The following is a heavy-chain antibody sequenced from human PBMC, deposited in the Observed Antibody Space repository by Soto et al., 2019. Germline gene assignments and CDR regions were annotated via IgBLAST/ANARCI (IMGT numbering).Heavy chain of an antibody. Sequence: PGGSLRLSCAASGFTFSSYAMHWVRQAPGKGLEWVAVISYDGSNKYYADSVKGRFTISRDNSKNTLYLQMNSLRAEDTAVYYCARDVDTAMVTPYYYYCGMDVWGQGTTVTVSS. CDR1: GFTFSSYA. J-gene: IGHJ6*02. D-gene: IGHD5-18*01. V-gene: IGHV3-30-3*01. CDR3: ARDVDTAMVTPYYYYCGMDV. CDR2: ISYDGSNK.